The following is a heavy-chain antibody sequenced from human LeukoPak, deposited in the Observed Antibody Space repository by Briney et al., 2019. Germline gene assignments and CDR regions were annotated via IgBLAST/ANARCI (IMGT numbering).Heavy chain of an antibody. Sequence: GESLKISCKGSGYGFTSYWIGWVRQMPGKGLEWMGIIYPGDSDTRYSPSFQGQVTISADKSISTAYLQWSSLKASDTAMYYCARITYYYDSSGYYYYYYYMDVWGKGTTVTVSS. CDR3: ARITYYYDSSGYYYYYYYMDV. CDR2: IYPGDSDT. J-gene: IGHJ6*03. V-gene: IGHV5-51*01. CDR1: GYGFTSYW. D-gene: IGHD3-22*01.